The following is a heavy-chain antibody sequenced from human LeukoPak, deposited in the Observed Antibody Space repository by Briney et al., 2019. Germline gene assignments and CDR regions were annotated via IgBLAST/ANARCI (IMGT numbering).Heavy chain of an antibody. J-gene: IGHJ3*02. CDR1: GYTSTSYY. V-gene: IGHV1-46*01. CDR2: INPSGGST. CDR3: ARLTGELLRSLHAFDI. Sequence: ASVKVSCKASGYTSTSYYMHWVRQAPGQGLEWMGIINPSGGSTSYAQKFQGRVTMTRDTSTSTVYMELSSLRSEDTAVYYCARLTGELLRSLHAFDIWGQGTMVTVSS. D-gene: IGHD1-26*01.